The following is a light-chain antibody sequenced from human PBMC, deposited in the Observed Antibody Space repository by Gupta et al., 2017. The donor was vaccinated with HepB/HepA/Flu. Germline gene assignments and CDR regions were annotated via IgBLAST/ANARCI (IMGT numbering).Light chain of an antibody. CDR3: AAGDDSLSGVV. CDR1: SSNIGSNS. V-gene: IGLV1-47*01. Sequence: SVVTQPPSASGTPGQWFTIYCSGSSSNIGSNSVHWYQQLPGTAPILLIYRNDQRPSGIPDRFSGSKSGTSASLAISGLRAEDEADYYCAAGDDSLSGVVFGGGTKLTVL. CDR2: RND. J-gene: IGLJ2*01.